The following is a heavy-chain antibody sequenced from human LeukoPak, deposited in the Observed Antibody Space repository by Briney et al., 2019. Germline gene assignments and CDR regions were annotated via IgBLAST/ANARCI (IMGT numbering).Heavy chain of an antibody. Sequence: PGRSLRLSCAASGFTFSNYGMHWVRQAPGKGLKWVAVISHSGGDKYYADSLKGRFTISRDNSKNALFLQMNSLRDEDTGVYYCAKDHFGSGTTMDVWGQGTTVTVSS. CDR1: GFTFSNYG. CDR3: AKDHFGSGTTMDV. J-gene: IGHJ6*02. V-gene: IGHV3-30*18. D-gene: IGHD3-10*01. CDR2: ISHSGGDK.